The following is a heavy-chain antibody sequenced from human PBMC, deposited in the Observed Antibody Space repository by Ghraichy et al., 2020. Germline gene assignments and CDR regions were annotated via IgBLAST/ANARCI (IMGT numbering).Heavy chain of an antibody. J-gene: IGHJ3*02. V-gene: IGHV4-34*01. CDR1: GGSFSGYY. CDR3: ARGGGVRAAGTPDDRAFDR. D-gene: IGHD6-13*01. CDR2: INHSGST. Sequence: SETLSLTCAVSGGSFSGYYWSWIRQPPGKGLEWIGEINHSGSTNYNPSLKSRVTISVDTSKNQFSLKLSSVTAADTAVYYCARGGGVRAAGTPDDRAFDRWGEGSLVTVS.